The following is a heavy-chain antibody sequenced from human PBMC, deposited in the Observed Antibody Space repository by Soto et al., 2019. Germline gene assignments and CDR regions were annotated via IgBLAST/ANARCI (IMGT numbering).Heavy chain of an antibody. J-gene: IGHJ4*02. CDR1: TDSSSFTNFY. CDR2: SSYNGGT. V-gene: IGHV4-39*01. Sequence: SETLSLTCTVSTDSSSFTNFYWGWIRQPPGKGLQWIGSSSYNGGTFYNPSLKGRVVISFDTSKKQSSLQVTSVTAADTAVYFCARHRIEVVWLGFDFWGQGSTVTVYS. CDR3: ARHRIEVVWLGFDF. D-gene: IGHD6-19*01.